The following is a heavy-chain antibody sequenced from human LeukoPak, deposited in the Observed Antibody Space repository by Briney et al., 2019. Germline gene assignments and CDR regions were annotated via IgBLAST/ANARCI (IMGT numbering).Heavy chain of an antibody. Sequence: PGGSLRLSCAASGFIFSDYDMHWVRQKIGEGLQWVSVLRSTGDTYYPATVQVRFTISRENAKNSMYLQMNSLRAGDTAVYYCARAPVWTATSLVGNYYYGLDVWGQGTTVTVSS. D-gene: IGHD1-1*01. CDR1: GFIFSDYD. V-gene: IGHV3-13*01. CDR2: LRSTGDT. J-gene: IGHJ6*02. CDR3: ARAPVWTATSLVGNYYYGLDV.